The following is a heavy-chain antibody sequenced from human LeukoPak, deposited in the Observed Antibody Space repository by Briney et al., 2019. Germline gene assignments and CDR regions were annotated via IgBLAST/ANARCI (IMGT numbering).Heavy chain of an antibody. V-gene: IGHV3-33*01. J-gene: IGHJ4*02. CDR1: GFTFSSYG. CDR3: ARDLCDFWSGYYLPADY. CDR2: IWYDGSNK. Sequence: GGSLRLSCAASGFTFSSYGMHWVRQAPGKGLEWVAVIWYDGSNKYYADSVKGRFTISRDNSKNTLYLQMNSLRAEDAAVYYCARDLCDFWSGYYLPADYWGQGTLVTVSS. D-gene: IGHD3-3*01.